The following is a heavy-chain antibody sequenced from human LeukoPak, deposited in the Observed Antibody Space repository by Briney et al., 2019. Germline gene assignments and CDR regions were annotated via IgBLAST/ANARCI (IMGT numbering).Heavy chain of an antibody. CDR3: ARLIIAAAGDY. CDR1: GFTFSSSR. V-gene: IGHV3-48*01. Sequence: GGSLRLSCEVSGFTFSSSRMNWVRQAPGKGLEWVSYISSRGTTKHYADSVKGRFTISRDNSKNTLYLQMNSLRAEDTAVYYCARLIIAAAGDYWGQGTLVTVSS. CDR2: ISSRGTTK. D-gene: IGHD6-13*01. J-gene: IGHJ4*02.